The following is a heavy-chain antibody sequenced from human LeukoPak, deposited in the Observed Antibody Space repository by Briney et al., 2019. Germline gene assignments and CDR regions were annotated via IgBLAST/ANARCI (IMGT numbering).Heavy chain of an antibody. CDR3: ARALNYYGSGSTRDY. J-gene: IGHJ4*02. D-gene: IGHD3-10*01. CDR1: GFTFRSYG. CDR2: ISSSSSYI. Sequence: GGSLRLSCEASGFTFRSYGMHWVRQAPGKGLEWVSSISSSSSYIYYADSVKGRFTISRDNAKNSLYLQMNSLRAEDTAVYYCARALNYYGSGSTRDYWGQGTLVTVS. V-gene: IGHV3-21*01.